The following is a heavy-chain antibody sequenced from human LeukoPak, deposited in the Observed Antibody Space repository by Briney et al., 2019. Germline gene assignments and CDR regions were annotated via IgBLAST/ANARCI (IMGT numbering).Heavy chain of an antibody. Sequence: GGSLRLSCAASGFTFSDYYMSWIRQAPGKGLEWVSYISNNGNTRYYADSVKGRFTISRDNAKNSLFLQMNSLRAEDTAVYYCAKAISVGATTDAADWGQGTLVTVSS. CDR2: ISNNGNTR. CDR1: GFTFSDYY. CDR3: AKAISVGATTDAAD. J-gene: IGHJ4*02. D-gene: IGHD1-26*01. V-gene: IGHV3-11*01.